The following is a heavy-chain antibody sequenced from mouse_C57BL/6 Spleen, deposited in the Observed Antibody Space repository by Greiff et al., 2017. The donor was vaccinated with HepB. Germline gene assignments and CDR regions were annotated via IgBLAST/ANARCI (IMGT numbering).Heavy chain of an antibody. CDR1: GYTFPDYE. CDR2: VDPETGGT. Sequence: QVQLQQSGAELVRPGASVTLSCKASGYTFPDYEMHWVKQTPVHGLEWIGTVDPETGGTAYNQKFKGKAILTADKSSSTAYMELRSLTSSDSAVYYCTREPEVGPGYFDYWGQGTTLTVSS. D-gene: IGHD1-3*01. J-gene: IGHJ2*01. CDR3: TREPEVGPGYFDY. V-gene: IGHV1-15*01.